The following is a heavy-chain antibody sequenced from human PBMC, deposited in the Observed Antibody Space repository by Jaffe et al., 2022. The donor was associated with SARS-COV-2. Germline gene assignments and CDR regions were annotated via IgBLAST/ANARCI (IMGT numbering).Heavy chain of an antibody. V-gene: IGHV7-4-1*02. D-gene: IGHD3-10*01. J-gene: IGHJ5*02. CDR3: AVTPGRRFGVSALDP. Sequence: QLVQSGSELRKPGASVTISCKAFGYALTAFPINWVRQAPGRGLEWMGWINTDTGNPTYAQDFTGRFVFSLDTSVNTAYLKISSLKAEDTATYYCAVTPGRRFGVSALDPWGQGTLITVSS. CDR2: INTDTGNP. CDR1: GYALTAFP.